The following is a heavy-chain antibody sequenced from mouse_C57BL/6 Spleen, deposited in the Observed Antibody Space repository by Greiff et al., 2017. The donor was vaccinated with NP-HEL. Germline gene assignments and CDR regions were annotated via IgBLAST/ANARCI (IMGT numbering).Heavy chain of an antibody. D-gene: IGHD4-1*01. CDR3: TELGRNYAMDY. CDR1: GYTFTDHT. V-gene: IGHV1-78*01. J-gene: IGHJ4*01. Sequence: QVQLQQSDAELVKPGASVKISCKVSGYTFTDHTIHWMKQRPEQGLEWIGYIYPRDGSTKYNEKFKGKAKLTAVTSASTAYMELSSLTNEDSAVYYCTELGRNYAMDYWGQGTSVTVSS. CDR2: IYPRDGST.